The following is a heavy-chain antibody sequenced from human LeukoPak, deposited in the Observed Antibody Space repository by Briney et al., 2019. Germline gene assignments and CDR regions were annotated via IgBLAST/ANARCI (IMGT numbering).Heavy chain of an antibody. D-gene: IGHD1-14*01. CDR3: VKDNPLDY. CDR1: GFTFSNAL. V-gene: IGHV3-30*02. J-gene: IGHJ4*02. CDR2: IRYDGNNK. Sequence: GGSLRLSCAASGFTFSNALMSWVRQAPGKGLDWVAFIRYDGNNKLYADSVKGRFTISRDNSKNTLYLHINSLRAEDTAVYYCVKDNPLDYWGQGTLVIVSS.